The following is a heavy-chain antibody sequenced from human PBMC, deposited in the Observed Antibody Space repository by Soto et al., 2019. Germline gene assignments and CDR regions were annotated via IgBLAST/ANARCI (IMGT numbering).Heavy chain of an antibody. CDR3: ARKPTKFSDFLTGYYLFDY. V-gene: IGHV1-8*01. Sequence: ASVKVSCKASGYTFTSYDINWVRQATGQGLEWMGWMNPNSGNTAYAQKFQGRVTMTRNISISTAYMELSSLRSEDTAVYYCARKPTKFSDFLTGYYLFDYWGQGTLVTVSS. D-gene: IGHD3-9*01. J-gene: IGHJ4*02. CDR2: MNPNSGNT. CDR1: GYTFTSYD.